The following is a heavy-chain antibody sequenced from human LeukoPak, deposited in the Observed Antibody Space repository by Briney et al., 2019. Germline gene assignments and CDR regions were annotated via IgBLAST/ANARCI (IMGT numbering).Heavy chain of an antibody. V-gene: IGHV4-31*03. D-gene: IGHD3-10*01. Sequence: SETLSLTCTVSGGSISSGGYYWSWIRQHPGKGLEWIGYIYYSGSTYYNPSLKSRVTISVDTSKNQFSLKLSSVTAADTAVYYCARVRYGSGNYFDYWGQGTLVTVSS. CDR1: GGSISSGGYY. J-gene: IGHJ4*02. CDR2: IYYSGST. CDR3: ARVRYGSGNYFDY.